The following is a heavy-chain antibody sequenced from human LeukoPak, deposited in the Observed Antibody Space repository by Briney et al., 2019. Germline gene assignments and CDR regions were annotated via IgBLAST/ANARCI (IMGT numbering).Heavy chain of an antibody. V-gene: IGHV3-23*01. CDR2: IRSSGEST. CDR3: AKEVRESAWFYFDH. D-gene: IGHD3-10*01. CDR1: GFPFRTYA. J-gene: IGHJ4*02. Sequence: GGSLRLSCAASGFPFRTYAMSWVRQAPGKGLERVSSIRSSGESTYYADSVKGRFTISRDNSRNTVNLQMNSLRADDTAVYYCAKEVRESAWFYFDHWGQGTLATVSS.